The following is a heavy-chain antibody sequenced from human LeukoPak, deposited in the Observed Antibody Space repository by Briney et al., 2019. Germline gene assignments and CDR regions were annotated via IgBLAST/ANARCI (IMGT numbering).Heavy chain of an antibody. J-gene: IGHJ4*02. Sequence: ASVKVSCKASGDTFTTYGINWVRQAPGQGLECMGWISTFNGDTNYAQKFHDRVTMTTDTSTSTAYMELRSLRSDDTAVYYCARDPTGDKDGYNRFDYWGQGTLVTVSS. V-gene: IGHV1-18*01. D-gene: IGHD5-24*01. CDR2: ISTFNGDT. CDR1: GDTFTTYG. CDR3: ARDPTGDKDGYNRFDY.